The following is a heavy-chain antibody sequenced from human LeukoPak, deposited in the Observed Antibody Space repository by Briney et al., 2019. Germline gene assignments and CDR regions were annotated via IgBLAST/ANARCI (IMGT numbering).Heavy chain of an antibody. V-gene: IGHV3-11*01. J-gene: IGHJ3*02. Sequence: GGSLRLSCAASGFTFSDYYMSWIRQAPGKGLEWVSYISSSGSTIYYADSVKGRFTISRDNAKNSLYLQVNSLRAEDTAVYYCARSVGGAARRLADDAFDIWGQGTMVTVSS. D-gene: IGHD6-6*01. CDR3: ARSVGGAARRLADDAFDI. CDR1: GFTFSDYY. CDR2: ISSSGSTI.